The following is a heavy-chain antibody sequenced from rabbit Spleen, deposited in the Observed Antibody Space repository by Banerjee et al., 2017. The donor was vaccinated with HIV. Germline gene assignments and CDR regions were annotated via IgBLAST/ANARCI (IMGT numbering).Heavy chain of an antibody. V-gene: IGHV1S47*01. CDR2: IYPGFGLK. CDR3: ARGFASSSGYYLNL. CDR1: GFSFSSNW. D-gene: IGHD1-1*01. Sequence: QEQLVESGGGLVKPGGTLTLTCTVSGFSFSSNWICWVRQAPGKGLEWVACIYPGFGLKNYANSVKGRFTISSDNAQNTVFLQMTSLTASDTATYFCARGFASSSGYYLNLWGQGTLVTVS. J-gene: IGHJ4*01.